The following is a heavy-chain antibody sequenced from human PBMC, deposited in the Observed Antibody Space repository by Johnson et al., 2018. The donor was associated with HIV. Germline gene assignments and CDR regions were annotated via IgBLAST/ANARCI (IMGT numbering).Heavy chain of an antibody. V-gene: IGHV3-30*18. CDR2: ISVDGYIK. Sequence: QVQLVESGGGVVQPGTSLRLSCAPSGFTFSTSVMHWVRRAPGKGLEWVSGISVDGYIKYYADSVKGRLIMSRDNSKNTLYVEMDSLRAEDTAVYYCAKEQPARAFDIWGQGTMVTVSS. D-gene: IGHD5-18*01. CDR1: GFTFSTSV. CDR3: AKEQPARAFDI. J-gene: IGHJ3*02.